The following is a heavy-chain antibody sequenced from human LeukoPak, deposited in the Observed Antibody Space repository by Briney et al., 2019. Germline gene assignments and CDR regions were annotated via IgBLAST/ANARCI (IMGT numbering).Heavy chain of an antibody. V-gene: IGHV3-23*01. J-gene: IGHJ3*01. D-gene: IGHD2-21*01. Sequence: GGSLRLSCAASGFTFSSYAMSWVRQAPGKGLEWVSAISGSGSSTYYADSVKGRVTISRDNSKNTLYLQMNSLRAEDTAVYYCAKEGRIGVVIGTSAFDLWGQGTMVTVSS. CDR1: GFTFSSYA. CDR2: ISGSGSST. CDR3: AKEGRIGVVIGTSAFDL.